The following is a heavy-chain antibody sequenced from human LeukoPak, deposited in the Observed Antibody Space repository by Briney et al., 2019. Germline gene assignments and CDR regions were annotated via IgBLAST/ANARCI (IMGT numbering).Heavy chain of an antibody. CDR1: GFTFSSYA. CDR3: AKGPRAYCSGGSCLFDY. Sequence: GGSLRLSCAASGFTFSSYAMSWARQAPGKGLEWVSAISGSGGSTYYADSVKGRFTISRDNSKNTLYLQMNSLRAEDTAVYYCAKGPRAYCSGGSCLFDYWGQGTLVTVSS. CDR2: ISGSGGST. J-gene: IGHJ4*02. D-gene: IGHD2-15*01. V-gene: IGHV3-23*01.